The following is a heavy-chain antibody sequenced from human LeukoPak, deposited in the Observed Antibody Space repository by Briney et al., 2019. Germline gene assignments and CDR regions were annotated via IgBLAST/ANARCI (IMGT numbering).Heavy chain of an antibody. D-gene: IGHD6-13*01. V-gene: IGHV4-30-2*01. CDR2: IYHSGST. CDR1: GGSISSGGYY. J-gene: IGHJ5*02. Sequence: SETLSLTCTVSGGSISSGGYYWSWIRQPPGKGLEWIGYIYHSGSTYYNPSLKSRVTISVDRSKNQFSLKLSSVTAADTAVYYCARQRGSGSSSSDWFDPWGQGTLVTVSS. CDR3: ARQRGSGSSSSDWFDP.